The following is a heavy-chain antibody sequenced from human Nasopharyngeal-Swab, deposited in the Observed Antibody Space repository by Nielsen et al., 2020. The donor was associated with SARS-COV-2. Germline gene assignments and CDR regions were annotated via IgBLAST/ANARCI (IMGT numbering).Heavy chain of an antibody. D-gene: IGHD1-7*01. CDR2: VSGGGDIT. Sequence: GGSLRLSCAASGFTFASYAMTWVRQAPGKGLEWVSYVSGGGDITYYADSVKGWFTISRDNSKNTVYLQMNSLRAEDTAIYYCAKAGAFGNYYHYWGQGTLVTVSS. J-gene: IGHJ4*02. V-gene: IGHV3-23*01. CDR1: GFTFASYA. CDR3: AKAGAFGNYYHY.